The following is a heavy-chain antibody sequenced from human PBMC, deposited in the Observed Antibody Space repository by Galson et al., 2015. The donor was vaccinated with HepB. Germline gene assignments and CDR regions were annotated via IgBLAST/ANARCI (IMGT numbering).Heavy chain of an antibody. CDR1: GFTFSDYY. Sequence: SLRLSCAASGFTFSDYYMSWIRQAPGKGLEWVSYISSSSSTIYYADSVKGRFTISRDNAKNSLYLQMNSLRDEDTAVYYCAKQLLNYYDSSGSKSGINSHPESYYYYGMDVWGQATTVTVSS. CDR3: AKQLLNYYDSSGSKSGINSHPESYYYYGMDV. D-gene: IGHD3-22*01. CDR2: ISSSSSTI. J-gene: IGHJ6*02. V-gene: IGHV3-11*04.